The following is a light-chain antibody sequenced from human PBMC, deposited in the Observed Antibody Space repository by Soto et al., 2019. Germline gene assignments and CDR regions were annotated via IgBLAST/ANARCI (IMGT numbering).Light chain of an antibody. CDR3: SSFSSSSTHYV. V-gene: IGLV2-14*01. J-gene: IGLJ1*01. Sequence: QSVLTQPASVSGSPGQSITISRTGTSSDVGGYKYVSWYQQHPGKAPKLMIFEVNSRPSGVSNRFSGSKSGNTASLTISGLRAEDEADYYCSSFSSSSTHYVFGTGTKVTVL. CDR2: EVN. CDR1: SSDVGGYKY.